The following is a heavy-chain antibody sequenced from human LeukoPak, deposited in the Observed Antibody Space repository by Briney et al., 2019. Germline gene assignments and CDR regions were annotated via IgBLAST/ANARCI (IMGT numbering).Heavy chain of an antibody. Sequence: GGSLRLSCAASGFTFSSYAMNWVRQAPGKGLEWVSYISSSSSTIYYADSVKGRFTISRDNAKNSLYLQMNSLRAEDTAVYYCARDEPMIAVVPFDYWGQGTLVTVSS. V-gene: IGHV3-48*01. D-gene: IGHD3-22*01. J-gene: IGHJ4*02. CDR1: GFTFSSYA. CDR2: ISSSSSTI. CDR3: ARDEPMIAVVPFDY.